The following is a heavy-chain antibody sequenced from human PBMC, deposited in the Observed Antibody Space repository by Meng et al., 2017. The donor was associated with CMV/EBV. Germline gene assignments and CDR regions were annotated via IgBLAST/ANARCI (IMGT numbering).Heavy chain of an antibody. CDR2: IIPIFGTA. CDR3: ARGSGAGTTWSYFDY. Sequence: QVQLGQSGAGGQEPGSSVKVPCKASGGTFSRYDISWVGQAPGQGLEWMGGIIPIFGTANYAQKFQGRVTITADESTSTAYMELSSLRSEDTDVYYCARGSGAGTTWSYFDYWGQGTLVTVAS. D-gene: IGHD1-7*01. J-gene: IGHJ4*02. CDR1: GGTFSRYD. V-gene: IGHV1-69*12.